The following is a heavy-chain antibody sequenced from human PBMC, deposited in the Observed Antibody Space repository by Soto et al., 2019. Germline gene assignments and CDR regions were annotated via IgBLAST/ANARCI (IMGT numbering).Heavy chain of an antibody. Sequence: SETLSLTCTVSGGSISSGDYYWSWIRQPPGKGLEWIGYIYYSGSTYYNPSLKSRVTISVDTSKNQFSLKLSSVTAADTAVYYCARERSIAAAGMDYYYYYGMDVWGQGTTVTVSS. CDR2: IYYSGST. V-gene: IGHV4-30-4*01. D-gene: IGHD6-13*01. J-gene: IGHJ6*02. CDR1: GGSISSGDYY. CDR3: ARERSIAAAGMDYYYYYGMDV.